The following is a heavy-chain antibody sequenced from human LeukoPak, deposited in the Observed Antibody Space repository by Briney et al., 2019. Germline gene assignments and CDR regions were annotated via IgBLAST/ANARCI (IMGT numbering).Heavy chain of an antibody. D-gene: IGHD4-17*01. J-gene: IGHJ4*02. CDR3: ARVDYGDHFDGPDY. V-gene: IGHV3-30*04. CDR1: GFTFSSYA. Sequence: GRSLRLSCAASGFTFSSYAMHWVRQAPGKGLEWVAVISYDGSNKYYADSVKGRFTISRDNSKNTLYLQMNSLRAEDTAVYYCARVDYGDHFDGPDYWGQGTLVTVSS. CDR2: ISYDGSNK.